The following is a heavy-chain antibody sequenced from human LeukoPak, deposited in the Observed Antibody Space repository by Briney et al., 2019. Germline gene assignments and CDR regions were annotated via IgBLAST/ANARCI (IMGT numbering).Heavy chain of an antibody. Sequence: GGSLRLSCAASRFTFSSYVMTWVRQAPGKGLEWVSSISASGVMTYYADSVKGRFTVSRDNSKNSLYLQMNSLTAADTAVYYCAKDRSIGTYYTFDHWGQGTLVTVSS. CDR1: RFTFSSYV. CDR3: AKDRSIGTYYTFDH. J-gene: IGHJ4*02. V-gene: IGHV3-23*01. D-gene: IGHD1-26*01. CDR2: ISASGVMT.